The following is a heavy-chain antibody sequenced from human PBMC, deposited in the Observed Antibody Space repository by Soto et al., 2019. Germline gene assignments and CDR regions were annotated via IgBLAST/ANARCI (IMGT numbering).Heavy chain of an antibody. CDR2: ISDYNGNT. CDR1: GYTFTSYG. J-gene: IGHJ4*02. D-gene: IGHD6-19*01. V-gene: IGHV1-18*01. CDR3: ARGSIAVAGNDY. Sequence: ASVKVSCKASGYTFTSYGISWVRQSPGQGLELIGWISDYNGNTNYAQKLQGRVTMTTDTSTSTAYLELRSLRSDDTAVYYCARGSIAVAGNDYWGQGTLVTVSS.